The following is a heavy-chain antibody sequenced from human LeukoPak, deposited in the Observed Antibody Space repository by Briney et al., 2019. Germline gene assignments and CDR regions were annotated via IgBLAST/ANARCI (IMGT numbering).Heavy chain of an antibody. V-gene: IGHV4-4*07. D-gene: IGHD3-3*01. Sequence: SETLSLTCTVSGGSISSYYWSWIRQPAGKGLEGIGRIYTSGSTNYNPSLKSRVTMSVDTSKNQFSLKLSSVTAADTAVYYCARDPIWSGYPIGLDDAFDIWGQGTMVTVSS. CDR2: IYTSGST. J-gene: IGHJ3*02. CDR1: GGSISSYY. CDR3: ARDPIWSGYPIGLDDAFDI.